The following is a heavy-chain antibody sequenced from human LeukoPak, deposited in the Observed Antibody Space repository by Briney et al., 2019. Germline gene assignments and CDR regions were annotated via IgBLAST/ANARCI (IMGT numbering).Heavy chain of an antibody. V-gene: IGHV3-23*01. CDR3: AKGLDYGDLVFDY. CDR2: ISGSGGST. D-gene: IGHD4-17*01. J-gene: IGHJ4*02. CDR1: GFTFSSYA. Sequence: GGSLRLSCAASGFTFSSYAMSWVRQAPGKGLEWVSAISGSGGSTYYVDSVKGRFTISRDNSKHTLYLQMNSLRAEDTAVYYCAKGLDYGDLVFDYWGQGTLVTVSS.